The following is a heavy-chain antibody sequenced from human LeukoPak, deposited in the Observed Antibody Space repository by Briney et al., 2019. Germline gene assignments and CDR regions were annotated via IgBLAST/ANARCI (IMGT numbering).Heavy chain of an antibody. CDR1: GFTFSTYS. CDR3: ARDYYGDYIFDY. V-gene: IGHV3-21*01. D-gene: IGHD4-17*01. Sequence: GGSLRLSSAASGFTFSTYSMNWVRQAPGKGLEWVSSITSSSYIYYADSVKGRFTISRDNAKNSLYLQMNSLRAEDTAVYYCARDYYGDYIFDYWGQGTLVTVSS. J-gene: IGHJ4*02. CDR2: ITSSSYI.